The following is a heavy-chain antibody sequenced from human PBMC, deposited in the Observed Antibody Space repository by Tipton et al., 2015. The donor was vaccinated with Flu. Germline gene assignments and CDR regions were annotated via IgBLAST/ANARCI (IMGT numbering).Heavy chain of an antibody. V-gene: IGHV4-4*07. Sequence: TLSLTCSVSGDSIRSYSWSWIRQPAGKGLEWIGRIYTSGSTNYNPSLKSRVTMSVDTSKNQFSLNLRSVTAADTAMYYCARDDSGFNDYWGPGTLVTVSS. J-gene: IGHJ4*02. D-gene: IGHD3-22*01. CDR3: ARDDSGFNDY. CDR1: GDSIRSYS. CDR2: IYTSGST.